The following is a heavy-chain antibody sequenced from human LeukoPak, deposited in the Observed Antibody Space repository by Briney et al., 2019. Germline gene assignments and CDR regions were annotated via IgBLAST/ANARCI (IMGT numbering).Heavy chain of an antibody. J-gene: IGHJ4*02. CDR1: GGSMTTHH. V-gene: IGHV4-59*11. CDR2: VFDSGRT. CDR3: TAIKRGNIFGYFDF. Sequence: SETLSLTCTVSGGSMTTHHWNWIRQTPGKGLEWIGYVFDSGRTKENPSLKSRVTLSADTSKNQLSLRLSSVTAADTAVYYCTAIKRGNIFGYFDFWGQGILVTVSS. D-gene: IGHD5-18*01.